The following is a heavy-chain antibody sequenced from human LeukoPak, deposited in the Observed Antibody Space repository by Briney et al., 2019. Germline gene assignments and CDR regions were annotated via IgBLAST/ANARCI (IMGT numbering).Heavy chain of an antibody. V-gene: IGHV3-21*01. Sequence: GGSLRLSCAASGFAFSSYRMTWVRQAPGKGLEWVSSISSSSSYIYYADSVKGRFTISRDNAKNSLYLQMNSLRAEDTAVYYCARDQGLSIPEYYGMDVWGQGTTVTVSS. D-gene: IGHD6-6*01. CDR2: ISSSSSYI. CDR3: ARDQGLSIPEYYGMDV. CDR1: GFAFSSYR. J-gene: IGHJ6*02.